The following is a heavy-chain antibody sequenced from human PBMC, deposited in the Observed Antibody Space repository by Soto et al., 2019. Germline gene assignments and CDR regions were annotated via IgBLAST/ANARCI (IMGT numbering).Heavy chain of an antibody. V-gene: IGHV4-31*03. CDR3: ARDIGDGYYDS. Sequence: VQLQESGPGLVRPSQTLSLSCTVSGGSISSGGYYWTWIRQHPGKGLEWIGYIHYSGTTYYSPSLKSRVTISSDTSNKHLSLKLTSVTAADTAIYYCARDIGDGYYDSWGQGTLVTVSS. CDR1: GGSISSGGYY. J-gene: IGHJ4*02. CDR2: IHYSGTT.